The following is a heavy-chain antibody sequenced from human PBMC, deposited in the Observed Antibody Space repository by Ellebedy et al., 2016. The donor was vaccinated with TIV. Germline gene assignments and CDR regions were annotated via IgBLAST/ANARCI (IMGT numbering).Heavy chain of an antibody. CDR2: ISWGGGTT. V-gene: IGHV3-43*01. Sequence: GGSLRLSCAASGFTFDENTMHWVRQAPGKGPEWVSLISWGGGTTHYVDSVKGRFTISSDNSKNSLYLQMNSLTNEDTAMYYCAKGYRWLPPDYWGQGTLVTVSS. D-gene: IGHD2-8*02. CDR3: AKGYRWLPPDY. CDR1: GFTFDENT. J-gene: IGHJ4*02.